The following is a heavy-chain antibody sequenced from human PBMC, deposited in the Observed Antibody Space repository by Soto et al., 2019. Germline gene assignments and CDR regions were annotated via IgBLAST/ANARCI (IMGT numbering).Heavy chain of an antibody. V-gene: IGHV4-59*01. CDR3: AREDSISETGGIWLQT. CDR1: VCSIYNYY. Sequence: PSSTXSLTCSVSVCSIYNYYFSWIRQAPGKGLEWIGYVYHNGRTSYNPSLKSRVIISVDRSKNQFSLNLSSVTAADKAVYYCAREDSISETGGIWLQTWGQGTLVNVYS. J-gene: IGHJ1*01. CDR2: VYHNGRT. D-gene: IGHD7-27*01.